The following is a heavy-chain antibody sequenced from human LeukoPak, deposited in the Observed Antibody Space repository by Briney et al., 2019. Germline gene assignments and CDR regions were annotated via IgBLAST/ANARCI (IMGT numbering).Heavy chain of an antibody. CDR1: GFTFSSYD. J-gene: IGHJ6*03. CDR2: IGTAGDT. D-gene: IGHD3-10*01. V-gene: IGHV3-13*01. CDR3: ARAGYGSGSYYSYYYYMDV. Sequence: GGFLRLSCAASGFTFSSYDMHWVRQATGKGLEWVSAIGTAGDTYYPGSVKGRFTISRENAKNSLYLQMNSLRAGDTAVYYCARAGYGSGSYYSYYYYMDVWGKGTTVTISS.